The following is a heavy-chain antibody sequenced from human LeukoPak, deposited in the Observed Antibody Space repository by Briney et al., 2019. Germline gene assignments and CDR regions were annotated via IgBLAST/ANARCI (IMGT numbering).Heavy chain of an antibody. Sequence: SETLSLTCNVSGGSIRGYYWSWIRQPPGKGLEWIGYIYSSGSTNYNPSLKSRVTISVDTSKNQFSLKLSSVTAADTAVYYCARVGAQGSAAGTFDYWGQGTLVTVSS. V-gene: IGHV4-59*01. CDR3: ARVGAQGSAAGTFDY. J-gene: IGHJ4*02. CDR2: IYSSGST. D-gene: IGHD6-13*01. CDR1: GGSIRGYY.